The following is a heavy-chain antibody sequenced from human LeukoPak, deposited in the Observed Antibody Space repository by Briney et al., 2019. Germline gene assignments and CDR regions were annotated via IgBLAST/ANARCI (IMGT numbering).Heavy chain of an antibody. V-gene: IGHV1-8*01. Sequence: ALVKVSCKASGYTFTSYDINWVRQATGQGLEWMGWMNPNSGNTGYAQKFQGRVTMTRNTSISTAYMELSSLRSEDTAVYYCARGLVVEGYFDYWGQGTLVTVSS. J-gene: IGHJ4*02. CDR3: ARGLVVEGYFDY. D-gene: IGHD3-22*01. CDR2: MNPNSGNT. CDR1: GYTFTSYD.